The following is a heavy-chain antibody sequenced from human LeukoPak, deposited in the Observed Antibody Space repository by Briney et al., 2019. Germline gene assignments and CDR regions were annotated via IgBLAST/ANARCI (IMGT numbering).Heavy chain of an antibody. CDR1: GFTFSSYW. Sequence: GGSLRLSCAASGFTFSSYWMSWVRQAPGKELEWVANIKQDGSEKYYVDSVKGRFTISRDNAKNSLYLQMNSLRAEDTAVYYCARADEYSGYDFPFDYWGRGTLVTVSS. V-gene: IGHV3-7*01. D-gene: IGHD5-12*01. CDR3: ARADEYSGYDFPFDY. J-gene: IGHJ4*02. CDR2: IKQDGSEK.